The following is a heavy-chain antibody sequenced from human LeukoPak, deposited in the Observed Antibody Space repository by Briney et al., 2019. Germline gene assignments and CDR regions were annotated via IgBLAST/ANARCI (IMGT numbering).Heavy chain of an antibody. D-gene: IGHD3-10*01. CDR1: GGSISSYY. CDR3: ARDPSYYCGSGSYFDAFDI. Sequence: PSETLSLTCTVSGGSISSYYWSWIRQPPGKGLEWIGYIYYSGSTNYNPSLKSRVTISVDTSKNQFSLKLSSVTAADTAVYYCARDPSYYCGSGSYFDAFDIWGQGTMVTVSS. CDR2: IYYSGST. J-gene: IGHJ3*02. V-gene: IGHV4-59*01.